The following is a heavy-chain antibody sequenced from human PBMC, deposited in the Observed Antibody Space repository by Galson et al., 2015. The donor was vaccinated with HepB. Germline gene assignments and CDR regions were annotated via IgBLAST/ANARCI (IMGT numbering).Heavy chain of an antibody. Sequence: SVKVSCKASGYTFTSYYMHWVRQAPGQGLEWMGIINPSGGSTSYAQKFQGRVTMTRDTSTSTVYMELSSLRSEDTAVYYCARANIVVVTATPEYYGMDVWGQGTTVTVSS. CDR2: INPSGGST. CDR1: GYTFTSYY. V-gene: IGHV1-46*01. D-gene: IGHD2-21*02. J-gene: IGHJ6*02. CDR3: ARANIVVVTATPEYYGMDV.